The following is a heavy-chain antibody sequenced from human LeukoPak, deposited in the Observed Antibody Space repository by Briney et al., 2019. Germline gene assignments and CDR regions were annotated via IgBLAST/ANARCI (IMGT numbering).Heavy chain of an antibody. Sequence: PGGSLRLSCAASGFTFSNYGLSWVRQAPGKGLEWVSAISAGGGSTYYADSVKGRFTISRDNSKNTLYLQMNSLRAEDTAVYYCAKNMYTSSWLPFDYWGQGTQVTAS. CDR2: ISAGGGST. CDR3: AKNMYTSSWLPFDY. CDR1: GFTFSNYG. J-gene: IGHJ4*02. D-gene: IGHD6-13*01. V-gene: IGHV3-23*01.